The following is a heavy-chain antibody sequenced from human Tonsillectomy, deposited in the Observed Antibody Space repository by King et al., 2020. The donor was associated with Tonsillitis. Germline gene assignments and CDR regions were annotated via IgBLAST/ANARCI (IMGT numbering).Heavy chain of an antibody. V-gene: IGHV3-21*01. CDR2: ISSSSTYI. J-gene: IGHJ4*02. CDR1: GFTFSSYS. CDR3: ARDLNASLDYGAIDY. D-gene: IGHD4-17*01. Sequence: VQLVESGGGLVKPGGSLRLSCAASGFTFSSYSMNWVRQAPGRGLEWVSSISSSSTYIYYADSVKGRFTISRDNAKNSLYLQMNSLRAEDTAVYYCARDLNASLDYGAIDYWGPGTLVTVSS.